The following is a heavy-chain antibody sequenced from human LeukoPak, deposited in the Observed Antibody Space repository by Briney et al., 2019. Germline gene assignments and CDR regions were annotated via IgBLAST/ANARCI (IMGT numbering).Heavy chain of an antibody. D-gene: IGHD2-15*01. CDR1: GYTFTSYA. Sequence: GASVKVSCKASGYTFTSYAINWVRQAPGQGLEYMGWIRTSTGSPTYAQGFTERFVFSLDTSVNTAYLQISSLKAEDTAVYYCARDLDSAAFDIWGQGTMVTVSS. V-gene: IGHV7-4-1*02. J-gene: IGHJ3*02. CDR2: IRTSTGSP. CDR3: ARDLDSAAFDI.